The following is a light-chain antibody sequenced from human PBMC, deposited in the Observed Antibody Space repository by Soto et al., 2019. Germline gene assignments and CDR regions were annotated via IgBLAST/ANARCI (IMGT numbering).Light chain of an antibody. CDR3: QQYYSSRT. CDR1: QGISSY. V-gene: IGKV1-8*01. J-gene: IGKJ1*01. Sequence: AIRMTQSPSSLSASTGDRVTITCRASQGISSYLAWYQQKPGKAPKLLIYAASTLQSGVPSRFSGSGSGTDFTLTISCLQSEDVAVYYCQQYYSSRTFGQGTKVDIK. CDR2: AAS.